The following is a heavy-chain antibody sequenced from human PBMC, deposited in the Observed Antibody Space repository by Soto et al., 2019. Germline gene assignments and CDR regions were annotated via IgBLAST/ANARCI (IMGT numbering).Heavy chain of an antibody. CDR1: GYTFTSYG. CDR2: ISAYNGNT. J-gene: IGHJ3*02. CDR3: ERDLVGLDIVLMVYARRNDAFDI. Sequence: QVQLVQSGAEVKKPGASVKVSCKASGYTFTSYGISWVRQAPGQGLEWMGWISAYNGNTNYAQKLQGRVTMTTDTSTSTAYMELRSLRSDDTAVYYCERDLVGLDIVLMVYARRNDAFDICGQLTIFTASS. D-gene: IGHD2-8*01. V-gene: IGHV1-18*01.